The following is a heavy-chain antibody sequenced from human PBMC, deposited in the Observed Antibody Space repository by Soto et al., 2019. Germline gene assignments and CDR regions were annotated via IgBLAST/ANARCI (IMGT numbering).Heavy chain of an antibody. V-gene: IGHV4-31*03. CDR3: ARCGGWLAGWNYFDY. CDR1: GGSISSGGYY. D-gene: IGHD2-21*01. J-gene: IGHJ4*02. Sequence: QVQLQESGPGLVKPSQTLSLTCTVSGGSISSGGYYWRWIRQHPGKGLEWIGYIYYSGSTYYNPSLKSRVTISVDTSKNQFSLKLSSVTAADTAVYYCARCGGWLAGWNYFDYWGQGTLVTVSS. CDR2: IYYSGST.